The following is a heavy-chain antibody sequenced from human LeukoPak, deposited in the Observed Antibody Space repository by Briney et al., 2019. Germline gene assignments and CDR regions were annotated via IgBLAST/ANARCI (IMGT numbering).Heavy chain of an antibody. CDR1: GGSLSSYY. CDR2: IYYSGST. Sequence: PSETLSLTCTVSGGSLSSYYWSWIRQPPGKGLEWIGYIYYSGSTNYNPSLKSRVTISVDTSKNQFSLKLSSVTAADTAVYYCARMYGSGSPVDYWGQGTLVTVSS. D-gene: IGHD3-10*01. J-gene: IGHJ4*02. V-gene: IGHV4-59*01. CDR3: ARMYGSGSPVDY.